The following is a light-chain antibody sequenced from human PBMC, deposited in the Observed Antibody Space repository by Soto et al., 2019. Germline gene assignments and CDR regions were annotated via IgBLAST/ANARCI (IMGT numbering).Light chain of an antibody. CDR1: SSDVGSYNL. J-gene: IGLJ1*01. V-gene: IGLV2-23*01. Sequence: QSALTQPASVSGSPGQSITISCTGTSSDVGSYNLVSWYQQHPGKAPKLMIYEGSKRPSGVSNRFSGSKSGNTASLTISGLQAEDEADYYCCSYAGGPFGTGTQVTVL. CDR3: CSYAGGP. CDR2: EGS.